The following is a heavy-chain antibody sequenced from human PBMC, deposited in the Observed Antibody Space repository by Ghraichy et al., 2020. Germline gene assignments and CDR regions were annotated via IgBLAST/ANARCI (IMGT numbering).Heavy chain of an antibody. CDR3: ARGLECSSTSCYVTYYYGIDI. V-gene: IGHV3-7*03. CDR1: GFTFSSYW. Sequence: GGSLRLSCAASGFTFSSYWMSWVRQAPGKGLEWVATINRDGSEKYYVDSVKGRFTISRDNAKNSLYLQMNSLRAEDTAVYYCARGLECSSTSCYVTYYYGIDIWGQGTTVTVSS. J-gene: IGHJ6*02. CDR2: INRDGSEK. D-gene: IGHD2-2*01.